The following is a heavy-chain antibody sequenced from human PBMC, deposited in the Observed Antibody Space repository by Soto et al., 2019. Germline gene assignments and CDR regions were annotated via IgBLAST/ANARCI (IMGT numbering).Heavy chain of an antibody. CDR1: GGSISSGGYY. CDR2: IYYSGST. D-gene: IGHD3-10*01. Sequence: QVQLQESGPGLVKPSQTLSLTCTVSGGSISSGGYYWSWIRQHPGKGLEWIGYIYYSGSTYYNPSLNCQVTMSVDTAKNQFSLNLSSVPAADTAVYYCAREGEFYGSGPGYWFDPWGQETLVTVSS. CDR3: AREGEFYGSGPGYWFDP. J-gene: IGHJ5*02. V-gene: IGHV4-31*01.